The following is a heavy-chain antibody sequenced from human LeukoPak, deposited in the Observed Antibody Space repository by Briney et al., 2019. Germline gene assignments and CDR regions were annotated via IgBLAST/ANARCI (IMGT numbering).Heavy chain of an antibody. J-gene: IGHJ6*03. CDR3: ARDLKTLNRITGTTSRSFYYMDV. Sequence: PGGSLRLSCAASGFTVSSNYMSWVRQAPGTGLERVSVIYSGGSTYYADSVKGRFPISRDNSKNTLYLQMNSLRAEDTAVYYCARDLKTLNRITGTTSRSFYYMDVWGKGTTVTVSS. CDR2: IYSGGST. V-gene: IGHV3-53*01. D-gene: IGHD1-20*01. CDR1: GFTVSSNY.